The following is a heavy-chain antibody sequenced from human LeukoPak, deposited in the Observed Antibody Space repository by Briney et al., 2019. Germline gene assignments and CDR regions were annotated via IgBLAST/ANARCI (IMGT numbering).Heavy chain of an antibody. J-gene: IGHJ4*02. CDR3: AMAAAGITSNR. CDR2: ISSSGSTI. Sequence: GGSLRLSCAASGFTFSSYEMNWVRQAPGKGLEWVSYISSSGSTIYYADSVKGRFTISRDNAKNSLYLQMNSLRAEDTAVYYCAMAAAGITSNRWGQGTLVTVSS. V-gene: IGHV3-48*03. CDR1: GFTFSSYE. D-gene: IGHD6-13*01.